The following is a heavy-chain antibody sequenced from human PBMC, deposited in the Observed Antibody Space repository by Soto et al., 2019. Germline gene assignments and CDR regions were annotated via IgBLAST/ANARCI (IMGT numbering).Heavy chain of an antibody. V-gene: IGHV1-46*01. J-gene: IGHJ6*02. D-gene: IGHD5-18*01. Sequence: QVQLVQSGAEVKKPGASVKISCKASGSTFSSSYIHWVRQAPGQGLEWMGLINPSGFSTDYAQTFQGRVTVTRDTSTSTVYMELSSLRSEDTAVYYCASGGYTYGFSAMDVWGPGTTVAVSS. CDR3: ASGGYTYGFSAMDV. CDR1: GSTFSSSY. CDR2: INPSGFST.